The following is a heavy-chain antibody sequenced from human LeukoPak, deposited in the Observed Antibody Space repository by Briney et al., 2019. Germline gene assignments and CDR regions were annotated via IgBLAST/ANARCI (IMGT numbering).Heavy chain of an antibody. Sequence: ASVTVSCKASGYTFTGYYMHWVRQAPGQGLEWMGWINPNSGGTNYAQKFQGRVTMTRDTSISTAYMELSRLRSDDTAVYYCARDRSGLRSSSNDYWGQGTLVTVSS. CDR2: INPNSGGT. D-gene: IGHD5-12*01. J-gene: IGHJ4*02. CDR3: ARDRSGLRSSSNDY. CDR1: GYTFTGYY. V-gene: IGHV1-2*02.